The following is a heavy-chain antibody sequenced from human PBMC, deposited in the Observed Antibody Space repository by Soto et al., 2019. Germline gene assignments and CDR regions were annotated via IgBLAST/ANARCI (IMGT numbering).Heavy chain of an antibody. J-gene: IGHJ4*02. CDR1: GGTFSSYA. CDR3: ARDKDEYYGSGSIVFDS. CDR2: IVPVFRTP. Sequence: QVQLVQSGAEVKKPGASVKVSCRTSGGTFSSYAISWVRQAPGQGLEWMGEIVPVFRTPNYAQKFQGRLTITADESTSPAYVELSNLTSEDTAIYYCARDKDEYYGSGSIVFDSWGQGTLVTVSS. V-gene: IGHV1-69*12. D-gene: IGHD3-10*01.